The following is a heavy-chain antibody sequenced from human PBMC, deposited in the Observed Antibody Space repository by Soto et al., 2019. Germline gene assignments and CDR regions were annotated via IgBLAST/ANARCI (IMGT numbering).Heavy chain of an antibody. V-gene: IGHV1-18*01. Sequence: ASVKVSCKASGYTFTSYGISWVRQAPGQGLEWMGWISAYNGNTNYAQKLQGRVTMTTDTSTSTAYMELRSLRSDDTAVYYCARDIASYCYYGMDVWGQGTTVTVSS. CDR2: ISAYNGNT. CDR3: ARDIASYCYYGMDV. J-gene: IGHJ6*02. D-gene: IGHD2-21*01. CDR1: GYTFTSYG.